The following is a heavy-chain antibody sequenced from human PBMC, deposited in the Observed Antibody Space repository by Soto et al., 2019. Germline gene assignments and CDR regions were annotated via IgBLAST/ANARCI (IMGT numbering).Heavy chain of an antibody. V-gene: IGHV1-58*01. D-gene: IGHD3-22*01. CDR3: AAAPPTYDYDSYYSASDI. CDR2: IVVGSGNT. CDR1: GFTFSSSA. J-gene: IGHJ3*02. Sequence: SVKVSCKASGFTFSSSAVQWVRQARGQRLEWIGWIVVGSGNTNYAQRFQERVTITRDMSTSTAYMDLSSLRSEDTAVYYCAAAPPTYDYDSYYSASDIWGQGTMVTVSS.